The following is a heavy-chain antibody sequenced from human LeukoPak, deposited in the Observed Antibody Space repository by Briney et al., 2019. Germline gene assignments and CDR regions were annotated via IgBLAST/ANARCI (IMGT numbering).Heavy chain of an antibody. J-gene: IGHJ4*02. Sequence: GGSLRLSCAATGFTFSSYSMNWVRQAPGKGLEWVSSISSSSSYIYYADSVKGRFTISRDNAKNSLYLQMNSLRAEDTAVYYCARDLGGWLLDYWGQGTLVTVSS. D-gene: IGHD3-22*01. CDR2: ISSSSSYI. CDR1: GFTFSSYS. V-gene: IGHV3-21*01. CDR3: ARDLGGWLLDY.